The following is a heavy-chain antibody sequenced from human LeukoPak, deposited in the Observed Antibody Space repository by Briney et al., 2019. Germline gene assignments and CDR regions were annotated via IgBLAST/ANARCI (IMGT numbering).Heavy chain of an antibody. J-gene: IGHJ4*02. V-gene: IGHV4-39*01. Sequence: SETLSLTCTVSGGSISSYYWGWIRQPPGKGLEWIGTIYYSGSTYYNPSLESRVTISIDTSKNQFSLKLNSVTAADTAVYYCARVLPQWLARYYFDYWGQGSLVTVSS. CDR2: IYYSGST. CDR1: GGSISSYY. D-gene: IGHD6-19*01. CDR3: ARVLPQWLARYYFDY.